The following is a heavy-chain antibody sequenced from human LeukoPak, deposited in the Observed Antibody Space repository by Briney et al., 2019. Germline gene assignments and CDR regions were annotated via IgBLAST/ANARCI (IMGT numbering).Heavy chain of an antibody. Sequence: GGSVRLSCAASVFSFNSYSIHWVRHAPCKGLEWVAVISYDGSSKYYADSVKGRFTISRDNSKNTLYLQMNSLRAEDTAVYYCARGYSYVDYWGQGTLVTVSS. CDR3: ARGYSYVDY. CDR2: ISYDGSSK. J-gene: IGHJ4*02. V-gene: IGHV3-30*04. D-gene: IGHD5-18*01. CDR1: VFSFNSYS.